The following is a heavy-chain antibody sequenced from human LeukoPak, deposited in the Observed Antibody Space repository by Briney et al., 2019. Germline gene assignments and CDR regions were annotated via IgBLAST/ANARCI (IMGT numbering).Heavy chain of an antibody. V-gene: IGHV3-30-3*01. Sequence: GGSLRLSCAASGFTFSSYAMHWVRQAPGKGLEWVAVISYDGSNKYYADSVKGRFTISRDNSKNTLYLQMNSLRAEDTAVYYCARGIRVRIYYDSSGRPAEYFQHWGQGTLVTVSS. CDR2: ISYDGSNK. CDR3: ARGIRVRIYYDSSGRPAEYFQH. J-gene: IGHJ1*01. CDR1: GFTFSSYA. D-gene: IGHD3-22*01.